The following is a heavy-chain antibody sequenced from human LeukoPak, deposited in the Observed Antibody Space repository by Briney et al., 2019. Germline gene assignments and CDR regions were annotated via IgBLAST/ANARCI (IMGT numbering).Heavy chain of an antibody. D-gene: IGHD3-10*01. CDR2: IKQDGSEK. CDR1: GFTFSSYW. J-gene: IGHJ4*02. V-gene: IGHV3-7*03. Sequence: PGGSLRLSCAASGFTFSSYWMSWVRQAPGKGLEWVANIKQDGSEKYNVDSVKGRFTIPRDNAKNSLYLQMNSLRAEDTAVYYCARRMSGSGSYMRRGFDYWGQGTLVTVSS. CDR3: ARRMSGSGSYMRRGFDY.